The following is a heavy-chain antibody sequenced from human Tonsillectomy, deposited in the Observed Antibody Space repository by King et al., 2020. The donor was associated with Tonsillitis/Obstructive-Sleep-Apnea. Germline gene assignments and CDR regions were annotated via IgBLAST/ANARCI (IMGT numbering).Heavy chain of an antibody. D-gene: IGHD3-16*01. CDR2: LSYDGSNK. CDR3: AREWGGDTPIVPYFDY. J-gene: IGHJ4*02. V-gene: IGHV3-30*01. Sequence: VQLVESGGGVVQPGRSLRLSCAASGFTFSSYAMHWVRQAPGKGLEWVAALSYDGSNKYDADSVKGRFTISRDNSKNTLYLQMNSLRAEDTAVYYCAREWGGDTPIVPYFDYWGQGTLVTVSS. CDR1: GFTFSSYA.